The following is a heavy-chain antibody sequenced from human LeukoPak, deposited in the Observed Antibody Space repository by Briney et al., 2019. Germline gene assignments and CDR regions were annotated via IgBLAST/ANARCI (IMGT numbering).Heavy chain of an antibody. V-gene: IGHV3-30*02. CDR3: AKDPGATAWGYYMDV. CDR1: GFMFRDCG. J-gene: IGHJ6*03. Sequence: GGSLRLSCAASGFMFRDCGMHWVRQAPGKGLEWVSFMWNDGRSEHYADSVQGRFSVSRDNSDNTLYLHMTNLRPDDTAVYYCAKDPGATAWGYYMDVWGTGTTVTVSS. D-gene: IGHD7-27*01. CDR2: MWNDGRSE.